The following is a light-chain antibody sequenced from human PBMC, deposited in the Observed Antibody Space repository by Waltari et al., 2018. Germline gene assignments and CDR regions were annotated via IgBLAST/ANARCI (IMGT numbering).Light chain of an antibody. CDR3: QQYYFTPYT. V-gene: IGKV1-NL1*01. Sequence: DIQMTQSPSSLSASVGDRVTITCRASQGISNSLAWSQQKPGKAPKLLLYGASRLESGVPPRFSGSGSGTDYTLTISSLQPDDFATYYCQQYYFTPYTFGQGTKLDIK. CDR2: GAS. CDR1: QGISNS. J-gene: IGKJ2*01.